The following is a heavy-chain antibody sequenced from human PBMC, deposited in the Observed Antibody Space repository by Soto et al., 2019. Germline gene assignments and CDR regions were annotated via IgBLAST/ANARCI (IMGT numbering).Heavy chain of an antibody. Sequence: PSETLSLTCAVYGGSFSGYYWSWIRQPPGKGLEWIGEINHSGSINYNPSLKSRVTISVDTSKNQFSLKLSSVTAADTAVYYCARSFWYADWFDPWGQGTLVTVSS. CDR3: ARSFWYADWFDP. J-gene: IGHJ5*02. V-gene: IGHV4-34*01. CDR1: GGSFSGYY. D-gene: IGHD2-8*01. CDR2: INHSGSI.